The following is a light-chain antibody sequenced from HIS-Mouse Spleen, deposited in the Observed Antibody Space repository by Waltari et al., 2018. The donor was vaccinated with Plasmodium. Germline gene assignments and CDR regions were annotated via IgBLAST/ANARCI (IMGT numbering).Light chain of an antibody. CDR1: SSNVGCYNY. J-gene: IGLJ1*01. CDR2: DVS. CDR3: CSYAGSYTYV. Sequence: QSALTQPRSVSGSPGQSVTISCTGPSSNVGCYNYVYWYQQHPGKAPKLMIYDVSKRPSGVPDRFSGSKTGNTASLTISGLQAEDEADYYCCSYAGSYTYVFGTGTKVTVL. V-gene: IGLV2-11*01.